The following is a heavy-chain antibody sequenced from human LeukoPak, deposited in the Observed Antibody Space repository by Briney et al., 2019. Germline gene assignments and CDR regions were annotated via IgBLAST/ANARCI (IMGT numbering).Heavy chain of an antibody. J-gene: IGHJ3*01. CDR1: SGSFSGYY. Sequence: SETLSLTCSVYSGSFSGYYWSWIRQPPGKGLEWIGSIYHIGSTYNNPSLKSRVTISVDTSKNQFSLHLNSVTAADRALYYCARARITMFRGAMMHDSFDVWGQGTMVTVSS. V-gene: IGHV4-34*11. CDR3: ARARITMFRGAMMHDSFDV. D-gene: IGHD3-10*01. CDR2: IYHIGST.